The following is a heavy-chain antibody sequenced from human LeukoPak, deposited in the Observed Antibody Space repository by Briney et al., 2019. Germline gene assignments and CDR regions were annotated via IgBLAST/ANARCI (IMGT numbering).Heavy chain of an antibody. CDR2: IYTSGTT. V-gene: IGHV4-4*07. Sequence: SETLSLTCTVSGGSISSYYWSWIRQPAGKGLEWIGRIYTSGTTHYNPSLKSRVTMSVDTSKNQFSLQLSSVTAADTAVYYCARENYNILTAYDYWGQGTLVTVSS. CDR1: GGSISSYY. D-gene: IGHD3-9*01. CDR3: ARENYNILTAYDY. J-gene: IGHJ4*02.